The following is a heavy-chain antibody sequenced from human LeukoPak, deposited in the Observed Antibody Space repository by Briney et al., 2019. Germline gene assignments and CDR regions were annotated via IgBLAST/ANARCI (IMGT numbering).Heavy chain of an antibody. D-gene: IGHD6-19*01. Sequence: SQTLSLTCTVSGGSISSGSYYWSWIRQPAGKGLEWIGRIYTSGSTNYNPSLKSRVTISVDTSKNQFSLKLSSVTAADTAVYYCARVSGWYYYYYMDVWGKGTTVTISS. CDR1: GGSISSGSYY. J-gene: IGHJ6*03. CDR2: IYTSGST. V-gene: IGHV4-61*02. CDR3: ARVSGWYYYYYMDV.